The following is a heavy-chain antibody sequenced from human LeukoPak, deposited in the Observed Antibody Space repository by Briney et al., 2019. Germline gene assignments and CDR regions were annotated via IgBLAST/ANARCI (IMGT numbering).Heavy chain of an antibody. Sequence: EPGGSLRLSCAASGFTFSSYEMNWVRQAPGKGLEWVSYISSSGSTIYYADSVKGRFTISRDNAKNSLYLQMNSLRAEDTAVYYCARVEYDYGEGIDYWGQGTLVTVSS. CDR1: GFTFSSYE. D-gene: IGHD4-17*01. CDR3: ARVEYDYGEGIDY. CDR2: ISSSGSTI. J-gene: IGHJ4*02. V-gene: IGHV3-48*03.